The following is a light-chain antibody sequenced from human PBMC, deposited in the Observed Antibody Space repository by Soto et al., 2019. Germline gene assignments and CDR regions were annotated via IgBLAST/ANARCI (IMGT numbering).Light chain of an antibody. CDR1: SSNIGDHY. CDR2: ENY. V-gene: IGLV1-51*01. J-gene: IGLJ2*01. CDR3: GTWDSLLSVSV. Sequence: QSVLTQPPSVSAAPGQKVTISCSGTSSNIGDHYVSWYYQVPGTAPKLLIFENYKRLSGIPDRFSGSKSGTSATLDITGLQTGDEADYYCGTWDSLLSVSVFGGGTKVTVL.